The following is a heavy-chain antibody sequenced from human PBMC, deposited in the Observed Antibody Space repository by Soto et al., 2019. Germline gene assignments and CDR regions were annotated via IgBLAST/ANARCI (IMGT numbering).Heavy chain of an antibody. CDR3: AKLHYYDSTGYFRYFDY. CDR1: AFTFGSYA. D-gene: IGHD3-22*01. Sequence: EVQLLESGGGLIQPGGSLRLSCAASAFTFGSYAMSWVRQALGKGLEWVSVIGASGTSTYYADSVKGRSTVSRDNSKNTLYLEMNSLRAEDTAVYYCAKLHYYDSTGYFRYFDYWGQGTLVTVSS. J-gene: IGHJ4*02. CDR2: IGASGTST. V-gene: IGHV3-23*01.